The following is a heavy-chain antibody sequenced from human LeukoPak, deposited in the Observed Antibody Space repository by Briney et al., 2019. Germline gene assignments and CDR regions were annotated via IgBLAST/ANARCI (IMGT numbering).Heavy chain of an antibody. V-gene: IGHV3-53*01. CDR1: GFTFSDYY. D-gene: IGHD2-2*02. J-gene: IGHJ6*02. Sequence: GGSLRLSCAASGFTFSDYYMSWVRQAPGKGLEWVSVIYSGGYTDYADSVKGRLTISRDNLKNTLYLEMNSLRVEDTAMYYCTRELGIPAAIEGTYYYYNGMDVWGQGTTVTVSS. CDR2: IYSGGYT. CDR3: TRELGIPAAIEGTYYYYNGMDV.